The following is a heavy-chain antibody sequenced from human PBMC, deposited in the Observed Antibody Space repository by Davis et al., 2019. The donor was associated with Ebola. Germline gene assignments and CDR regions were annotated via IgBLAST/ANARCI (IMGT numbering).Heavy chain of an antibody. Sequence: ASVKVSCKASGYTFTSYYMHWLRQAPAQGLEWMGIINPSGGSTSYAQKFQGRVTMTRDTSTSTVYMELSSLRFEDTAVYYCARDSPPYYYGSGSYYLDYWGQGTLVTVSS. V-gene: IGHV1-46*01. CDR3: ARDSPPYYYGSGSYYLDY. D-gene: IGHD3-10*01. CDR1: GYTFTSYY. CDR2: INPSGGST. J-gene: IGHJ4*02.